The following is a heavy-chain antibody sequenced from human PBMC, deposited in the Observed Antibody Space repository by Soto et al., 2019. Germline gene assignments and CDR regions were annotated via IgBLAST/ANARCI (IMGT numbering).Heavy chain of an antibody. D-gene: IGHD3-10*01. CDR1: GFAFSSYG. CDR3: VSDRGCGHASVPYS. V-gene: IGHV3-30*03. CDR2: ISYDGSLQ. J-gene: IGHJ4*02. Sequence: QAQLVESGGGVVQPGRSLRLSCAASGFAFSSYGMHWVRQAPGTGLEWVAVISYDGSLQHYADSVKGRFTISRDNSKIMVLLQMSSLRAEDTAVYYCVSDRGCGHASVPYSWGQGTLVSVSS.